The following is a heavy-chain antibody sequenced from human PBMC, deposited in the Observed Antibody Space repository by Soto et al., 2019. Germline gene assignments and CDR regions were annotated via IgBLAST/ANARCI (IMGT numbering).Heavy chain of an antibody. J-gene: IGHJ6*02. D-gene: IGHD3-10*01. Sequence: GALRLSCAASGFTFSIYAMSWVRQAPGKGLEWVSAISGSGGSTYYADSVKGRFTISRDNSKNTLYLQMNSLRAEDTAVYYCARAPLLWFGELSGMDVWGQGTTVTVSS. CDR3: ARAPLLWFGELSGMDV. V-gene: IGHV3-23*01. CDR1: GFTFSIYA. CDR2: ISGSGGST.